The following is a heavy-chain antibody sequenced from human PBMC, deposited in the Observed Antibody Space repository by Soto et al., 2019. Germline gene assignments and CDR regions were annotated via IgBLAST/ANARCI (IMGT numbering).Heavy chain of an antibody. V-gene: IGHV3-53*01. Sequence: LRLTCAPSGFSVSSNYMCCVRQAPGKGLEWVSVIYSGGSTYYADSVKGRFTISRDNSKNTLYLQMNSLRAEDTAVYYCARVIQLWFGMDVWGQGTTVTVSS. D-gene: IGHD5-18*01. CDR3: ARVIQLWFGMDV. CDR1: GFSVSSNY. CDR2: IYSGGST. J-gene: IGHJ6*02.